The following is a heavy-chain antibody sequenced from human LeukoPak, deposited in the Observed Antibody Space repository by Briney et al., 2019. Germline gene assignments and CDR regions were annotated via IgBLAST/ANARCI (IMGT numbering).Heavy chain of an antibody. J-gene: IGHJ4*02. CDR1: GGSISSGDYY. D-gene: IGHD3-16*02. V-gene: IGHV4-30-4*01. CDR2: IYYSGST. Sequence: SETLSLTCTVSGGSISSGDYYWSWIRQPPGKGLEWIGYIYYSGSTYYKPSLKSRVTISVDTSKNQFSLKLSSVTAADTAVYYCARAPEYDYVWGSYRQAYYFDYWGQGTLVTVSS. CDR3: ARAPEYDYVWGSYRQAYYFDY.